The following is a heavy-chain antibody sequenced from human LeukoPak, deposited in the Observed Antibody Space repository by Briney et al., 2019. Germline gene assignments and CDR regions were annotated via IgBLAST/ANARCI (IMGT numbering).Heavy chain of an antibody. D-gene: IGHD1-26*01. J-gene: IGHJ5*02. CDR2: VNPDSGGA. V-gene: IGHV1-2*02. Sequence: ASVKVSCKASGYTFTGYYIHWVRQAPGQGLEWMGWVNPDSGGANFAQRFQGRLSLTRDTSTSTVYMELSRLTADDTAVYYCARGGSGLRLYNWFDPWGQGTLVTVSS. CDR1: GYTFTGYY. CDR3: ARGGSGLRLYNWFDP.